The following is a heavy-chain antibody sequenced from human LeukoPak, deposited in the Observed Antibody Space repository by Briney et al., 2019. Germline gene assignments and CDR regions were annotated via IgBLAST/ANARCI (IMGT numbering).Heavy chain of an antibody. J-gene: IGHJ4*02. Sequence: GGSLRLSCAASGLTVSSTYMTWVRQAPGKGLEWVSVIYSDDETSYSDSVKGRFTISRDNSKNTAYLQMSSLTAEDTAVYYCARDGGRWSFDYWGQGTLVTVSS. CDR2: IYSDDET. CDR3: ARDGGRWSFDY. D-gene: IGHD3-16*01. V-gene: IGHV3-66*01. CDR1: GLTVSSTY.